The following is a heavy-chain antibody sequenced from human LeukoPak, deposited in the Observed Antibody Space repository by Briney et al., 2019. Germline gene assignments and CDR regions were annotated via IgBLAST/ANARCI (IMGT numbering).Heavy chain of an antibody. V-gene: IGHV1-2*02. Sequence: ASVKVSCKASGYTFTGYYMHWVRQAPGQGLEWMGWINPNSGGTNYAKKFQGRVTMTRDTSISTAYMELSRVRYDDTAVYYCARSARPKANWFDPWGQGTLVTVSS. CDR1: GYTFTGYY. CDR2: INPNSGGT. D-gene: IGHD2-2*01. J-gene: IGHJ5*02. CDR3: ARSARPKANWFDP.